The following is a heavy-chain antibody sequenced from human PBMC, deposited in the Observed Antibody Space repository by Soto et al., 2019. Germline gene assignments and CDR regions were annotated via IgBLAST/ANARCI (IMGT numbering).Heavy chain of an antibody. CDR2: ISYDGSNK. J-gene: IGHJ4*02. Sequence: QVQLVESGGGVVQPGRSLRLSCAASGFTFSSYAMHWVRQAPGKGLEWVAVISYDGSNKYYADSVKGRFTISRDNSKNTLYLQMNSLRAEDTAVYYCARVGLAGYYFDYWGQGTLVNVSS. CDR1: GFTFSSYA. CDR3: ARVGLAGYYFDY. D-gene: IGHD6-19*01. V-gene: IGHV3-30-3*01.